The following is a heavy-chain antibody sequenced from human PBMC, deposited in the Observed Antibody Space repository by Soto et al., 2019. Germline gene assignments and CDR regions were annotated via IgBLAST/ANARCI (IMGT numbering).Heavy chain of an antibody. CDR1: GYSFTSYW. CDR3: ARQPYYYDSSGYYLVFFDY. D-gene: IGHD3-22*01. CDR2: IDPSDSYT. V-gene: IGHV5-10-1*03. J-gene: IGHJ4*02. Sequence: EVQLVQSGAEVKTPGESLRISCKGSGYSFTSYWISWVRQMPGKGLEWMGRIDPSDSYTNYSPSFQGHVTISADKSISTAYLQWSSLKASDTAMYYCARQPYYYDSSGYYLVFFDYWGQGTLVTVSS.